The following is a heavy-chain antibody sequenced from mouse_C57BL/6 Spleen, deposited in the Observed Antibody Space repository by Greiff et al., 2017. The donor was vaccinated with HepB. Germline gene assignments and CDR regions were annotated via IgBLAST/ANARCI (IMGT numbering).Heavy chain of an antibody. CDR1: GFTFSDYG. Sequence: DVQLVESGGGLVKPGGSLKLSCAASGFTFSDYGMHWVRQAPEKGLEWVAYISSGSSTIYYADTVKGRFTISRDNAKNTLVLQMTSLRSEDTAMYYCARDSSYGYFDVWGTGTTVTVSS. V-gene: IGHV5-17*01. CDR2: ISSGSSTI. J-gene: IGHJ1*03. CDR3: ARDSSYGYFDV. D-gene: IGHD1-1*01.